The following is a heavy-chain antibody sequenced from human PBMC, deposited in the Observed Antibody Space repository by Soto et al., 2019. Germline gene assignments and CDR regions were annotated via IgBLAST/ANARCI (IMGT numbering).Heavy chain of an antibody. J-gene: IGHJ3*02. Sequence: SAKVTCKACGYTLTRYAISWVRQAPGQGLEWMGWISAYNGNTNYEQKLQGRVTMTTDTSTSTDYRELRRLRSDDTAGYYGARDGRGPLVFDIWGQGPRVAV. CDR3: ARDGRGPLVFDI. V-gene: IGHV1-18*04. CDR2: ISAYNGNT. CDR1: GYTLTRYA. D-gene: IGHD3-10*01.